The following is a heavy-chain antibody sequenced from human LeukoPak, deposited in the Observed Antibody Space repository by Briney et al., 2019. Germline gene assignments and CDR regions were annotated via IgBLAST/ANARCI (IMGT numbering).Heavy chain of an antibody. V-gene: IGHV3-48*02. CDR3: ARDLAMRPTYSIDY. D-gene: IGHD5-12*01. CDR1: GFIFNSYS. J-gene: IGHJ4*02. Sequence: GGSLRLSCAASGFIFNSYSMNWVRQAPGKGLEWVSYIKSSGRTIYYADSVKGRFTVSRDNAKNSLYLQMNSLRDEDTAVYYCARDLAMRPTYSIDYWGQGTLVSVSS. CDR2: IKSSGRTI.